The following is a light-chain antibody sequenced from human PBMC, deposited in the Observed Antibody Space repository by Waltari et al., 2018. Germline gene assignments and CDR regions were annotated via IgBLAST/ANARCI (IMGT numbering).Light chain of an antibody. CDR1: NSTIGTKH. J-gene: IGLJ2*01. CDR2: RNK. CDR3: ATWADGLSGPRL. Sequence: QSVLTQPPSASGTPGQRVTISCSGTNSTIGTKHVDWHPPPPGPAPTLLTYRNKRRPPGAPDRFSGSKSDTSASLAISGLRSEDEADYYCATWADGLSGPRLFGGGTKLTVL. V-gene: IGLV1-47*01.